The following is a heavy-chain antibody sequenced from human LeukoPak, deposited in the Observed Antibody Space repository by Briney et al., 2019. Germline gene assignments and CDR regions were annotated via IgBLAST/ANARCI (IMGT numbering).Heavy chain of an antibody. J-gene: IGHJ4*02. CDR1: GGSISSYY. Sequence: PSETLSLTCTVSGGSISSYYWSWIRQPPGKGLEWIGYIYYSGSTNYNPSLKSRVTISVDTSKNQFSLNLSSVTAADTAVYYRARVGSWYSSGWYYFDYWGQGTLVTVSS. D-gene: IGHD6-19*01. V-gene: IGHV4-59*01. CDR3: ARVGSWYSSGWYYFDY. CDR2: IYYSGST.